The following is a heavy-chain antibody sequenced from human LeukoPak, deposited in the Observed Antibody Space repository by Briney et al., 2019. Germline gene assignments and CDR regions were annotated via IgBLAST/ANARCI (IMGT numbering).Heavy chain of an antibody. CDR1: GFTFSSYA. CDR2: ISGSGGST. CDR3: AKGSYGDSPYWYFNL. Sequence: PGGSLRLSCAASGFTFSSYAMHWVRQAPGKGLEWVSAISGSGGSTYYADSVKGRFTISRDNSKNTLYLQMNSLRAEDTAIYYCAKGSYGDSPYWYFNLWGRGTLVTVSS. J-gene: IGHJ2*01. V-gene: IGHV3-23*01. D-gene: IGHD4-17*01.